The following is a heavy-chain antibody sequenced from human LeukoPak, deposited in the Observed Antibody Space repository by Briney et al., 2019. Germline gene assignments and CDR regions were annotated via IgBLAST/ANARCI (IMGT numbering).Heavy chain of an antibody. Sequence: PSETLSLTCTVSGGSISSYYWSWIRQPAGKGLEWIGRIYTSGSTNYNPSLKSRVTISVDTSKNQFSLKLSSVTAADTAVYYCARDREDIVVVPAAGTGFDPWGQGTLVTVSS. D-gene: IGHD2-2*01. V-gene: IGHV4-4*07. CDR1: GGSISSYY. CDR2: IYTSGST. CDR3: ARDREDIVVVPAAGTGFDP. J-gene: IGHJ5*02.